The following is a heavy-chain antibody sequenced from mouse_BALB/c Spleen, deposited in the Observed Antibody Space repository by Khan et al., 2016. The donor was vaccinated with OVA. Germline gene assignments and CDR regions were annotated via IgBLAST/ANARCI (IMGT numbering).Heavy chain of an antibody. CDR3: ARWFAY. Sequence: EVQLVESGPGLVKPSQSLSLTCTVTGYSITSDYAWNWIRQFPGNKLEWMGYISYSGDTSYLPSLKSRISITRDTSKNQFFLQLNSVTTEDSATYYCARWFAYWGQGTLVTVS. J-gene: IGHJ3*01. V-gene: IGHV3-2*02. CDR1: GYSITSDYA. CDR2: ISYSGDT.